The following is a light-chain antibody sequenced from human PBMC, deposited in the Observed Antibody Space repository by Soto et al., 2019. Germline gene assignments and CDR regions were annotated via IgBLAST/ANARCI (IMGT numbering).Light chain of an antibody. Sequence: DIQMTQSPSTLSATAGDRVTITCRASQSISSWLAWYQHKQGKAPKLLIYDASNLDSGVPSRFSGSGSGTEFSLTISNLQPDDCATYYCQQYENYWTFGQGTRVEIK. CDR1: QSISSW. V-gene: IGKV1-5*01. CDR3: QQYENYWT. J-gene: IGKJ1*01. CDR2: DAS.